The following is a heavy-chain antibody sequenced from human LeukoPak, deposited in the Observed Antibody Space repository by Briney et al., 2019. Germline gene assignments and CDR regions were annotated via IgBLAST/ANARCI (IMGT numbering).Heavy chain of an antibody. CDR3: ARGYYDILTGYDPWAFDI. Sequence: PSETLSLTCSVSGGPISSGGYSWSRIRQPPGKGLEWIVYIYHSGSTYYHPSLKSQVTISVDRSKNQFSLKLSYVTAADTAVYYCARGYYDILTGYDPWAFDIWGQGTMVTVSS. CDR2: IYHSGST. J-gene: IGHJ3*02. D-gene: IGHD3-9*01. V-gene: IGHV4-30-2*01. CDR1: GGPISSGGYS.